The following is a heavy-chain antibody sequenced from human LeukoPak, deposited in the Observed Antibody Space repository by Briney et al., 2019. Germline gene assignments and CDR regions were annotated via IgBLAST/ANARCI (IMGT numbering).Heavy chain of an antibody. CDR2: IYYSGST. CDR1: GFTFSRYA. Sequence: GSLRLSCAASGFTFSRYAMSWIRQPPGKGLEWIGSIYYSGSTYYNPSLKSRVTISVDTSKNQFSLKLSSVTDADTALYYCARWALSSWYFDYWDQGTLVSVSS. V-gene: IGHV4-39*01. J-gene: IGHJ4*02. D-gene: IGHD6-13*01. CDR3: ARWALSSWYFDY.